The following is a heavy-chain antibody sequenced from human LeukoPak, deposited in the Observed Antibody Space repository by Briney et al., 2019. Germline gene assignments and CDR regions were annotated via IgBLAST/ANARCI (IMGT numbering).Heavy chain of an antibody. Sequence: GGSLRLSCAASGFTFDDYAMHWVRHAPGEGLEWGSGISWNSGSIGYADSVKGGFTISRDNAKNSLYLQMNSLRAEDTALYYCAKDIFTGIAAAGAIDYWGRGTLVTVSS. D-gene: IGHD6-13*01. J-gene: IGHJ4*02. CDR3: AKDIFTGIAAAGAIDY. CDR1: GFTFDDYA. V-gene: IGHV3-9*01. CDR2: ISWNSGSI.